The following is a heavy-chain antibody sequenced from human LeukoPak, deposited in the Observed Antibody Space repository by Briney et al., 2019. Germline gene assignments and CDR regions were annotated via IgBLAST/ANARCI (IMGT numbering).Heavy chain of an antibody. CDR2: INHSGST. CDR1: GGSFSGYY. V-gene: IGHV4-34*01. D-gene: IGHD3-10*01. J-gene: IGHJ6*04. Sequence: KASETLSLTCAVYGGSFSGYYWSWIRQPPGKGLEWIGEINHSGSTNYNPSLKSRVTISVDTSKNQFSLKLSSVTAADTAVYYCGRAGGGLGKGPRPPSYSSYGRDVGGKGPRVTVSS. CDR3: GRAGGGLGKGPRPPSYSSYGRDV.